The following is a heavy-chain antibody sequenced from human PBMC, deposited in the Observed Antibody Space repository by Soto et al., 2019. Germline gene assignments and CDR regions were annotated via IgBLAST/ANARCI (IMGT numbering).Heavy chain of an antibody. D-gene: IGHD6-13*01. V-gene: IGHV3-23*01. J-gene: IGHJ4*02. Sequence: EVQLLESGGGLVEPGGSLRLSCAASGFTFSSYAMSWVRQAPGKGLDWVSAISGGTSSTYYADSVKGRFTISRDNSKNTLYLQMNSLRAEDTAVYYCAKDRWAAAGTPTLDYWGQGTLVTVSS. CDR3: AKDRWAAAGTPTLDY. CDR2: ISGGTSST. CDR1: GFTFSSYA.